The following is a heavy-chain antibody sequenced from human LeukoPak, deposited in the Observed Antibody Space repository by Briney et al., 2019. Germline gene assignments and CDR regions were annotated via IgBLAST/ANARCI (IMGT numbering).Heavy chain of an antibody. V-gene: IGHV4-39*07. CDR2: IYYSGST. D-gene: IGHD3-22*01. J-gene: IGHJ4*02. CDR1: GGSISSSSYY. Sequence: PSETLSLTCTVSGGSISSSSYYWGWIRQPPGKGLEWMGSIYYSGSTYYNPSLKSRVTISVDTSKNQFSLKLSSVTAADTAVYYCARVFGYYDSSGYYYEYYFDYWGQGTLVTVSS. CDR3: ARVFGYYDSSGYYYEYYFDY.